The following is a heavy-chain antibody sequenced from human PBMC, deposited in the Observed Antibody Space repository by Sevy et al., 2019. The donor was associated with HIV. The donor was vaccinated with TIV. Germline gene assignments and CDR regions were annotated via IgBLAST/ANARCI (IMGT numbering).Heavy chain of an antibody. J-gene: IGHJ6*02. CDR2: MNTNTGNT. D-gene: IGHD6-19*01. CDR1: GFNFASYD. Sequence: ASVKVSCKASGFNFASYDIYWVRQATGQGLEWMGWMNTNTGNTGFAQKFQGRVTMTRNTSITTAYMELSNLRSEDTAVYYCARVSAWYHRYGMDVWGQGTTVTVSS. CDR3: ARVSAWYHRYGMDV. V-gene: IGHV1-8*02.